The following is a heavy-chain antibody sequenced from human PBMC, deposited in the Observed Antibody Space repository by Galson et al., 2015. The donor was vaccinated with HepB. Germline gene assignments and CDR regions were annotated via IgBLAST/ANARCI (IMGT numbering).Heavy chain of an antibody. Sequence: QSGAEVKKPGESLKISCKGSGYSLTSYWIGWVRQMPGKGLEWMGIIYPGDSDTRYSPSFQGQVTISADKSISTAYLQWSSLQASDTAMYYCTRRRCTGVICGGFDYWGQGTLVTVSS. D-gene: IGHD2-8*02. V-gene: IGHV5-51*01. CDR3: TRRRCTGVICGGFDY. CDR2: IYPGDSDT. CDR1: GYSLTSYW. J-gene: IGHJ4*02.